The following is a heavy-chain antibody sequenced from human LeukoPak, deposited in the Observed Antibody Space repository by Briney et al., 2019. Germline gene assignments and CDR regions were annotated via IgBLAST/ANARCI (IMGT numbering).Heavy chain of an antibody. CDR2: INPNSGGT. CDR3: ARVIDYDSFYFDY. V-gene: IGHV1-2*02. Sequence: ASVTVSCKASGYTFTGYYMHWVRQAPGQGLEWMGWINPNSGGTNYAQKFQGRVTMTRDTSISTAYMELSRLRSDDTAVYYCARVIDYDSFYFDYWGQGTLVTVSS. J-gene: IGHJ4*02. CDR1: GYTFTGYY. D-gene: IGHD3-22*01.